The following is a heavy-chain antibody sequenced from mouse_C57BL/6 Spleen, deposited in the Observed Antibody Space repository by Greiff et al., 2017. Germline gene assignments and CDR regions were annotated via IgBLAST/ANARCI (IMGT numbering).Heavy chain of an antibody. CDR3: ANFDYYGSSYWYFDV. D-gene: IGHD1-1*01. CDR1: GYSITSGYY. J-gene: IGHJ1*03. Sequence: EVQLQESGPGLVKPSQSLSLTCSVTGYSITSGYYWNWIRQSPGNKLEWMGYISYDGSNNYNPSLKNRIAITRDTSKNQFFLKLNSVTTEDTATYYCANFDYYGSSYWYFDVWGTGTTVTVSS. CDR2: ISYDGSN. V-gene: IGHV3-6*01.